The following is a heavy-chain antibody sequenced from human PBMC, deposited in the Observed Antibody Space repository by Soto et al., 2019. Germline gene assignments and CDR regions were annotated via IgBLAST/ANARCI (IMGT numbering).Heavy chain of an antibody. CDR1: GGSISSYY. Sequence: SETLSLTCTVSGGSISSYYWSWIRQPPGKGLEWIGYIYYSGSTNYNPSLKSRVTISVDTSKNQFSLKLSSVTAADTAVYYCARDRMVGFDYWGQGTLVTVSS. D-gene: IGHD3-10*01. CDR3: ARDRMVGFDY. V-gene: IGHV4-59*01. J-gene: IGHJ4*02. CDR2: IYYSGST.